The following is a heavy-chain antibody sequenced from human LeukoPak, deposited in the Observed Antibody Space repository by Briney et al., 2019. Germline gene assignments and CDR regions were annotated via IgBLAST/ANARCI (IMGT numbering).Heavy chain of an antibody. V-gene: IGHV3-11*04. CDR3: ARHSSGWSFDY. D-gene: IGHD3-22*01. CDR2: IISSGTTI. CDR1: GFTFSDYY. J-gene: IGHJ4*02. Sequence: GGXLTLSCAASGFTFSDYYMSWLRQAPGKGLEWLSYIISSGTTIYYADSVKGRFTVSRDNAKNSLYLQMNSLRADDTAVYYCARHSSGWSFDYWGQGTLVTVSS.